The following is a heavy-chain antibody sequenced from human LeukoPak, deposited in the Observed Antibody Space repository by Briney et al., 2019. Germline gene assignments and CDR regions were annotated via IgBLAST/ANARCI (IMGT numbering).Heavy chain of an antibody. V-gene: IGHV4-34*01. D-gene: IGHD3-10*01. CDR3: ARPNSYYYGSGSYYRRNYYFDY. Sequence: SETLSLTCAVYGGSFSGYYWSWIRQPPGKGLEWIGEINHSGSTNYNPSLKSRVTISVDTSKNQFSLKLSSVTAADTAVYYCARPNSYYYGSGSYYRRNYYFDYWGQGTLVTVSS. J-gene: IGHJ4*02. CDR1: GGSFSGYY. CDR2: INHSGST.